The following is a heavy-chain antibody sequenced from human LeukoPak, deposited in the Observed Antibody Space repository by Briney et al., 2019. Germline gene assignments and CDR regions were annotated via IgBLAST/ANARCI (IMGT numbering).Heavy chain of an antibody. CDR3: ARASDSSGYYLHAALDY. CDR2: ISSSGSTI. D-gene: IGHD3-22*01. Sequence: PGGSLRLSCAASGFTFSDYYMSWIRQAPGKGLEWVSYISSSGSTIYYADSVKGRFTISRDNAKNSLYLQMNSLRAEDTAVYYCARASDSSGYYLHAALDYWGQGTLVTVSS. V-gene: IGHV3-11*01. J-gene: IGHJ4*02. CDR1: GFTFSDYY.